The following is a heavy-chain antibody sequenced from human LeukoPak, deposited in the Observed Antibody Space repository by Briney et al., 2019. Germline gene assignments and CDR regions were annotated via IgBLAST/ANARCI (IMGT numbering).Heavy chain of an antibody. CDR3: AKSPWYSSAWYRGGMDV. V-gene: IGHV3-30*18. CDR2: ISYDGTNK. CDR1: GFTLNNAW. J-gene: IGHJ6*02. Sequence: GGSLRLSCAASGFTLNNAWMSWVRQAPGKGLEWVAVISYDGTNKYYADSVRGRFAISRDNSKNTLYLQLNNVRTEDTAVYYCAKSPWYSSAWYRGGMDVWGQGTTVTVSS. D-gene: IGHD6-19*01.